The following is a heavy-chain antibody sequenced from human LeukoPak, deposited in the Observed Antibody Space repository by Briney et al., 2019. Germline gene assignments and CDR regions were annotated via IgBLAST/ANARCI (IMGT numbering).Heavy chain of an antibody. V-gene: IGHV1-69*08. J-gene: IGHJ5*02. Sequence: ASVKVSCKTSGGTFLSYTFSWVRQAPGQGLEWMGKITPVINTANYAQTFQGRVSIYADKSTTTVYMDLSGLRPDDTAVYYCARVNLRGSNYNWFDPWGQGTRVTVSS. D-gene: IGHD1-26*01. CDR2: ITPVINTA. CDR3: ARVNLRGSNYNWFDP. CDR1: GGTFLSYT.